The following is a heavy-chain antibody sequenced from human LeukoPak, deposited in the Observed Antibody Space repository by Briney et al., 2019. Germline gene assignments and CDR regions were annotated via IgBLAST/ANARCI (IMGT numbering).Heavy chain of an antibody. CDR1: GYTFTGYY. CDR3: ARSVGMYSSSWFPFDY. CDR2: INPNSGGT. D-gene: IGHD6-13*01. J-gene: IGHJ4*02. V-gene: IGHV1-2*02. Sequence: ASVKVSCKASGYTFTGYYMHWVRQAPGQGLEWMGWINPNSGGTNYAQKFQGRVTMTRDTSISTAYMELSRLRSDDTAVYYCARSVGMYSSSWFPFDYWGQRTLVTVSS.